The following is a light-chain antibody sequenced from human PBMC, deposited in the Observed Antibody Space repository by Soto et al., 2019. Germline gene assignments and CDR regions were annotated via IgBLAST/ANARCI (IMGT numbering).Light chain of an antibody. CDR2: WAS. V-gene: IGKV4-1*01. Sequence: DIVMTQSPDSLAVSLGERATINCKSSRGVLYSSNNKNYLAWYQQKPGQPHKLLIYWASTRESGVPDRFSGSGSGTDFTLTISSLQAEDVAVYYCQQYYTTPYTFGPGTKLEIK. CDR3: QQYYTTPYT. J-gene: IGKJ2*01. CDR1: RGVLYSSNNKNY.